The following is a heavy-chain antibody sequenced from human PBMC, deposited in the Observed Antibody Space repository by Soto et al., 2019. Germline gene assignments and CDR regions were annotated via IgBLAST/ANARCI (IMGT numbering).Heavy chain of an antibody. CDR2: ISAYNGNT. CDR3: ARQYSSSWYYYYGMDV. CDR1: GHIFTSYD. D-gene: IGHD6-13*01. J-gene: IGHJ6*02. Sequence: ASVKVSCKASGHIFTSYDINWVRQAPGQGLEWMGWISAYNGNTDYAQKFQGRVTMTTDTSTSTAYMELRSLRSDDTAVYYCARQYSSSWYYYYGMDVWGQGTTVTVSS. V-gene: IGHV1-18*01.